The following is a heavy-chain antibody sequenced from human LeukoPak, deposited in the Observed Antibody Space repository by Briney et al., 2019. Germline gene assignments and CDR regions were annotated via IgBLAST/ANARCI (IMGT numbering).Heavy chain of an antibody. CDR1: GFTFSSCA. CDR2: ISGSGGST. D-gene: IGHD4-17*01. Sequence: GGSLRLSCAASGFTFSSCAMSWVRQAPGKGLEWVSGISGSGGSTYYADSVKGRFTISRDFSKNTLHLQMNSLRAEDTAVYYCAKDLTVTITYGFDVWGQGTTVTVSS. J-gene: IGHJ6*02. V-gene: IGHV3-23*01. CDR3: AKDLTVTITYGFDV.